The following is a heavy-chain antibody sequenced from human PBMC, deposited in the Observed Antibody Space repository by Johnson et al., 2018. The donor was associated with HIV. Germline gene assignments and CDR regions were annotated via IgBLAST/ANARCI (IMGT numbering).Heavy chain of an antibody. CDR1: GFIFSGSA. V-gene: IGHV3-73*01. Sequence: VQLVESGGGLVQPGGSLKLSCAASGFIFSGSAMHWVRQASGKGLEWVGRLRSNANTYATAYAASVKGRFTISRDDSKNTAYLQMNSLRAGDTAVYYCARVITEGGTRWAFDIWGQGTIVTVSS. D-gene: IGHD6-13*01. CDR2: LRSNANTYAT. J-gene: IGHJ3*02. CDR3: ARVITEGGTRWAFDI.